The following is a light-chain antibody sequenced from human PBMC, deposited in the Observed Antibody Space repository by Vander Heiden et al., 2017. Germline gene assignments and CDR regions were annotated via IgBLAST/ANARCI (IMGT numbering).Light chain of an antibody. CDR1: SSDVGGYIY. J-gene: IGLJ3*02. Sequence: QSALTQPRSVSGSPGQSVLISCTGTSSDVGGYIYVSWYQQHPGKAPNLMIYDVSKRPSGVPDRFSGSKSGNTATLTISGLQAEDEADYYCCSYAGSYTLVFGGGTKVTVL. CDR3: CSYAGSYTLV. CDR2: DVS. V-gene: IGLV2-11*01.